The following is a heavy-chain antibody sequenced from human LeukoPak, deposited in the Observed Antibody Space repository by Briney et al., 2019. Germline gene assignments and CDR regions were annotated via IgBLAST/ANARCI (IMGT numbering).Heavy chain of an antibody. CDR2: IIPIFGTA. D-gene: IGHD3-22*01. V-gene: IGHV1-69*13. Sequence: ASVKVSCKASGGTFSSYAISWVRQAPGQGLEWMGGIIPIFGTANYAQKFQGRVTITADESTSTAYMELSSLTSEDTAVYYCATESPYYYDSVGYYLLDYWGQGTLVTVSS. J-gene: IGHJ4*02. CDR1: GGTFSSYA. CDR3: ATESPYYYDSVGYYLLDY.